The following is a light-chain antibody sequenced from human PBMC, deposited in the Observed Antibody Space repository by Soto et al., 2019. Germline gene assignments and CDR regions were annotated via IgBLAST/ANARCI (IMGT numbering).Light chain of an antibody. Sequence: QSALTQPASVSGSPGQSITISCTGTSSDVGGYNYVSWYQQHPGKAPKLMIYEVSNRPSGVSNRFSGSKSGNTASLTISGLQAEDEADYYCSSYTSSSHLVVFGGGTQLTVL. V-gene: IGLV2-14*01. J-gene: IGLJ2*01. CDR1: SSDVGGYNY. CDR3: SSYTSSSHLVV. CDR2: EVS.